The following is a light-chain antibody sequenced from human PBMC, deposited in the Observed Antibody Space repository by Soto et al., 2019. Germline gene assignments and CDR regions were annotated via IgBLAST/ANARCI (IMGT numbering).Light chain of an antibody. V-gene: IGKV1-33*01. CDR1: QDLSNY. CDR2: DAS. J-gene: IGKJ3*01. Sequence: DIQMTQSPSSLSASVGDRVTITCQASQDLSNYVNWYQQKPGKAPKLLIYDASNLETGVPSRFSGSGSGTDFTFTISSLQPEDIETYYCQQYDNLPPLFTCGPGTKVDIK. CDR3: QQYDNLPPLFT.